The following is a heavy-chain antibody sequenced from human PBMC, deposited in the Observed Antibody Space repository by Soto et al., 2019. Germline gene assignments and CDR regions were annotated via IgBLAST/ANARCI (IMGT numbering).Heavy chain of an antibody. D-gene: IGHD2-15*01. J-gene: IGHJ6*02. CDR3: ARDRCSGGSCYSHYYYGMDV. CDR1: GGSVSSGRYY. V-gene: IGHV4-61*01. Sequence: PSGPLSLPCTFSGGSVSSGRYYWSWIRQPPGKGLEWIGYRYYSGSTNYNPSLKSRVTISVHTSKNHFSLKLSSVTAADTAVYYCARDRCSGGSCYSHYYYGMDVWGQGTTVTVSS. CDR2: RYYSGST.